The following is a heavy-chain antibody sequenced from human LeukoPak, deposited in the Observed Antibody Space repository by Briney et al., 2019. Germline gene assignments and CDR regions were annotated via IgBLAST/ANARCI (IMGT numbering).Heavy chain of an antibody. CDR1: GGSISSSSYY. D-gene: IGHD5-18*01. J-gene: IGHJ4*02. Sequence: PSETLSLTCTVSGGSISSSSYYWGWIRQPPGKGLEWIGYIYYSGSTNYNPSLKSRVTISVDTSKNQFSLKLSSVTAADTAVYYCARDEDSYGFGYWGQGTLVTVSS. V-gene: IGHV4-61*01. CDR2: IYYSGST. CDR3: ARDEDSYGFGY.